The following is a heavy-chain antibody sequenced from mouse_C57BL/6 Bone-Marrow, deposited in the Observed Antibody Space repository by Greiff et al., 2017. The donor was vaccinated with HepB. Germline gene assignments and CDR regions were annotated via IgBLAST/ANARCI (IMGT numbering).Heavy chain of an antibody. D-gene: IGHD1-1*01. J-gene: IGHJ1*03. CDR2: IYPVSGET. CDR3: GIYYDGCTPPHRYFDV. CDR1: GYTFTDYI. Sequence: QVQLQQSGAELASPGASVTLSCKASGYTFTDYIMNWVKKRPGQGLEWIGRIYPVSGETNYNQKFMGKATFSVDRSSSTVYMVLNSLTSEDPAVYYSGIYYDGCTPPHRYFDVWGTGTTVTVSS. V-gene: IGHV1-11*01.